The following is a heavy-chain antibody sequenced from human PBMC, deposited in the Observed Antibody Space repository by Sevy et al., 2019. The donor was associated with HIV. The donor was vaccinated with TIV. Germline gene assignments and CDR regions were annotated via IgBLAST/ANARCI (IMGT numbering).Heavy chain of an antibody. CDR1: GFTFSSYS. V-gene: IGHV3-21*01. J-gene: IGHJ6*04. CDR3: ARDLRGGHYYYYYYGMDV. CDR2: ISSSSSYI. D-gene: IGHD2-21*02. Sequence: GGSLRLSCAASGFTFSSYSMNWVRQAPGKGLEWVSSISSSSSYIYYADSLKGRFTISGDNAKNSLYLQMKSLRAEDTAVYYCARDLRGGHYYYYYYGMDVWGKGTTVTVSS.